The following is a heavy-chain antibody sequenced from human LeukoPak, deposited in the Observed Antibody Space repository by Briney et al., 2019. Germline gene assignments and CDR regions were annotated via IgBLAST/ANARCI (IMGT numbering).Heavy chain of an antibody. CDR3: ARCVSQLGSILECNWFDP. V-gene: IGHV1-69*13. J-gene: IGHJ5*02. D-gene: IGHD3-3*01. CDR2: IIPIFGTA. CDR1: GGTFSSYA. Sequence: SVKVSCKASGGTFSSYAISWVRQAPGQGLEWVGGIIPIFGTANYAQKFQGRVTITADESTSTAYMELSSLRSEDTAVYYCARCVSQLGSILECNWFDPWGQGTLVTVSS.